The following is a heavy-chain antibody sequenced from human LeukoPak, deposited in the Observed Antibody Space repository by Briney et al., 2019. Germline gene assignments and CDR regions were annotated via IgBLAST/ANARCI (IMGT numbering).Heavy chain of an antibody. Sequence: SETLSLTCTVSGGSISSYYWRWIRQPAGKGLEWIGRIYTSGSTNYNPSLKSRVTMSVDTSKNQFSLKLSSVTAADTAVYYCAATGPTLLWFGEEYYYGMDVWGQGTTVTVSS. J-gene: IGHJ6*02. D-gene: IGHD3-10*01. CDR2: IYTSGST. CDR1: GGSISSYY. CDR3: AATGPTLLWFGEEYYYGMDV. V-gene: IGHV4-4*07.